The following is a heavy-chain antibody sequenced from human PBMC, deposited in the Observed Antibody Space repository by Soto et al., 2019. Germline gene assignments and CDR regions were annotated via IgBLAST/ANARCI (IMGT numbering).Heavy chain of an antibody. CDR2: ISGNGNTI. CDR3: AASAVVAAHY. Sequence: PGGSLRLSCAASAFTFSDYYMGWIRQAPGKGLEWPSYISGNGNTIYYADSVKGRFTVSRDNAKNLLYLQMNSLRAEDTAVYYCAASAVVAAHYWGQGALVTVSS. CDR1: AFTFSDYY. J-gene: IGHJ4*02. D-gene: IGHD2-15*01. V-gene: IGHV3-11*01.